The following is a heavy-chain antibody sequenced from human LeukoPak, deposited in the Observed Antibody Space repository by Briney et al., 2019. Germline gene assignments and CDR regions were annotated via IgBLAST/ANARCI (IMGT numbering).Heavy chain of an antibody. Sequence: GRSLRLSWAASGLTFSSYAMHWVRQAPGKGLGWAAVISYDGSNKYYADSVKGRFTISRDNSKTTLYLQMNSLRAEDTAVYYCAREKCDSSGWNYYYYGMDVWGQGTTVTVSS. CDR1: GLTFSSYA. D-gene: IGHD6-19*01. CDR2: ISYDGSNK. J-gene: IGHJ6*02. V-gene: IGHV3-30-3*01. CDR3: AREKCDSSGWNYYYYGMDV.